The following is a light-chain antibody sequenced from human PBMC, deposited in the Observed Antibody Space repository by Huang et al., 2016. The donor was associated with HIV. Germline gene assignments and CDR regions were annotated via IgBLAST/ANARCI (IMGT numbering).Light chain of an antibody. CDR3: QERSNWPRLS. Sequence: EIVLTQSPATLSLSPGERATLSCRASQSVDSYLAWYQQKPGQAPRLLIYDTSNRATGIPARFSGSGSGTDFTLTISSLEPEEFAVYFCQERSNWPRLSFGGGTKVEIK. J-gene: IGKJ4*01. V-gene: IGKV3-11*01. CDR2: DTS. CDR1: QSVDSY.